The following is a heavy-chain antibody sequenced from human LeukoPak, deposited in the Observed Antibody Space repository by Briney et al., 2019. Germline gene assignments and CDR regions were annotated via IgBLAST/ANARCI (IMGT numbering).Heavy chain of an antibody. D-gene: IGHD3-3*01. Sequence: SGGSLRLSCAASGFTFSSYGMHWVRQAPGKGLEWVGRIRSKANSYATAYAASVKGRFTISRDDSKNTAYLQMNSLKTEDTAVYYCTRSVQNFWSGYYPFDYWGQGTLVTVSS. V-gene: IGHV3-73*01. J-gene: IGHJ4*02. CDR3: TRSVQNFWSGYYPFDY. CDR2: IRSKANSYAT. CDR1: GFTFSSYG.